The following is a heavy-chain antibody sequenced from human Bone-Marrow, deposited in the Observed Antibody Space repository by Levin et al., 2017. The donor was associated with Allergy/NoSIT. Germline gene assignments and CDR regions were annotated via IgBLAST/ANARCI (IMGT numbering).Heavy chain of an antibody. CDR1: GFTFSSYS. CDR3: SRDGHCSSTSCYFDLDY. Sequence: GGSLRLSCAASGFTFSSYSVNWVRQAPGKGLEWVSYISSSSGTIYYADSVKGRFTISRDNAKNSLYLQMNSLSDEDTAVYYCSRDGHCSSTSCYFDLDYWGQGTRVNGSS. D-gene: IGHD2-2*01. CDR2: ISSSSGTI. V-gene: IGHV3-48*02. J-gene: IGHJ4*02.